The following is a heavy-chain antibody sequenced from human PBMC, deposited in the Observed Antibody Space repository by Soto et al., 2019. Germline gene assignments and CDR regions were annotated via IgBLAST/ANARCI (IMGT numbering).Heavy chain of an antibody. CDR1: GYSFTSYW. D-gene: IGHD3-22*01. CDR3: ARQLSYFDSSGYYYGGFDY. CDR2: IYPGDSDT. J-gene: IGHJ4*02. V-gene: IGHV5-51*01. Sequence: GESLKISCKVSGYSFTSYWIGWVRQMPGKGLEWMGLIYPGDSDTKYSPSFQGQVTISADKSISTAYLQWSSLKASDTAMYYCARQLSYFDSSGYYYGGFDYWGQGTLVTVS.